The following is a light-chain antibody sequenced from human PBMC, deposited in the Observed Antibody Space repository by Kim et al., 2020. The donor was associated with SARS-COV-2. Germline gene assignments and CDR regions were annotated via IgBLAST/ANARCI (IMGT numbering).Light chain of an antibody. Sequence: YNYVAWYQQHPGKVPKVMIYDVTKRPSGVSDRFSGSKYANTASLTISGLQAEDEADYYCTSYTTSTTWVLGGGTQLTVL. V-gene: IGLV2-14*03. J-gene: IGLJ3*02. CDR2: DVT. CDR1: YNY. CDR3: TSYTTSTTWV.